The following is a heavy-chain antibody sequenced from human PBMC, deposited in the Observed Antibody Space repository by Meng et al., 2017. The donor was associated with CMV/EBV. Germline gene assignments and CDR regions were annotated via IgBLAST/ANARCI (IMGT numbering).Heavy chain of an antibody. V-gene: IGHV3-20*04. CDR3: ARDSSTEYWYFDL. CDR2: INWNGGST. J-gene: IGHJ2*01. D-gene: IGHD1-14*01. Sequence: LSLIRAASGFTFDDYGMSWVRQAPGKGLEWVSGINWNGGSTGYADSVKGRFTISRDNAKNSLYLQMNSLRAEDTALYYCARDSSTEYWYFDLWGRGTLVTVSS. CDR1: GFTFDDYG.